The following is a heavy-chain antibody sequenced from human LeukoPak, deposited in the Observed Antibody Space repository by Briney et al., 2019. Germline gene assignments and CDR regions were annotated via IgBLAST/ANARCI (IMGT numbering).Heavy chain of an antibody. Sequence: PSECLSPAWTVAGGFISRYCWSWIRQPPGGGLGWIGYIYYSGSTNSNPSLKSRVTISVDTSKNQFSLKLSSVTAADTAVYYCAREEMGYYDSSGYYPDAFDIWGQGTMVTVSS. V-gene: IGHV4-59*01. J-gene: IGHJ3*02. D-gene: IGHD3-22*01. CDR3: AREEMGYYDSSGYYPDAFDI. CDR2: IYYSGST. CDR1: GGFISRYC.